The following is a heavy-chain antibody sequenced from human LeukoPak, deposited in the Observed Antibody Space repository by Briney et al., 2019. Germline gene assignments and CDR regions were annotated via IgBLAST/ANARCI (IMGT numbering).Heavy chain of an antibody. CDR3: AKTAPADYYGSGSYSDY. Sequence: GGSLRLSCAASGFTFSSYAMSWVRQAPGKGLEWVSAISGSGGSTYYADSVKGRFTISRDNSKNTLYLQMNSLRAEDTAVYYCAKTAPADYYGSGSYSDYWGQGTLVTASS. V-gene: IGHV3-23*01. D-gene: IGHD3-10*01. J-gene: IGHJ4*02. CDR2: ISGSGGST. CDR1: GFTFSSYA.